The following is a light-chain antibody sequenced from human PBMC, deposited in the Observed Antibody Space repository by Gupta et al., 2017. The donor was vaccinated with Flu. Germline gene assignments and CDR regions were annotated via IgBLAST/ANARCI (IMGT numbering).Light chain of an antibody. CDR1: QTVSRN. Sequence: ILLTQSPATLSVSPGERATLSFRASQTVSRNLDWYSQKPGQAPRLLIYDASTRATGVPSRFSGSGSGTEFTLSISSLQSDDFAVYYCQQYNNWPPWTFAQGTKVEVK. CDR2: DAS. J-gene: IGKJ1*01. CDR3: QQYNNWPPWT. V-gene: IGKV3-15*01.